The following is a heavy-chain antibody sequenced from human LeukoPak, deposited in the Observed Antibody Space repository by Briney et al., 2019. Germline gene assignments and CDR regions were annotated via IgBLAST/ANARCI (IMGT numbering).Heavy chain of an antibody. CDR2: INPNSGGT. D-gene: IGHD2-8*01. CDR1: GYTFTGYY. Sequence: GASVKVSCKASGYTFTGYYMHWVRQAPGQGLEWMGWINPNSGGTNYAQKFQGRVTMTRDTSISTAYMELSRLRSDDTAVYHCAILSLFSPRGNDCTNGVCWNWFDPWGQGTLVTVSS. J-gene: IGHJ5*02. CDR3: AILSLFSPRGNDCTNGVCWNWFDP. V-gene: IGHV1-2*02.